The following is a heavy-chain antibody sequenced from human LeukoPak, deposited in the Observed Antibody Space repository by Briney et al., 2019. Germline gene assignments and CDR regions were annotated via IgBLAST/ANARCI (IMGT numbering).Heavy chain of an antibody. V-gene: IGHV3-30*18. CDR2: ISYDGSDK. CDR3: AKQKGYCSGGSCYLYAFDI. D-gene: IGHD2-15*01. J-gene: IGHJ3*02. CDR1: GFPFRSYV. Sequence: GRSLRLSCAASGFPFRSYVMHWVRQAPGKGLEWVAVISYDGSDKYYADSVKGRFTISRDNSKNTLYLQMNSLRAGDTAEYYCAKQKGYCSGGSCYLYAFDIWGQGTMVTVSS.